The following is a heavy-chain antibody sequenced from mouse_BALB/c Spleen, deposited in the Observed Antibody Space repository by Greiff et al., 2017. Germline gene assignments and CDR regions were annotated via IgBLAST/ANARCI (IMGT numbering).Heavy chain of an antibody. CDR3: ASVYDYVYAMDY. J-gene: IGHJ4*01. Sequence: EVQLVESGGGLVQPGGSRKLSCAASGFTFSSFGMHWVRQAPEKGLEWVAYISSGSSTIYYADTVKGRFTISRDNPKNTLFLQMTSLRSEDTAMYYCASVYDYVYAMDYWGQGTSVTVSS. CDR1: GFTFSSFG. D-gene: IGHD2-4*01. CDR2: ISSGSSTI. V-gene: IGHV5-17*02.